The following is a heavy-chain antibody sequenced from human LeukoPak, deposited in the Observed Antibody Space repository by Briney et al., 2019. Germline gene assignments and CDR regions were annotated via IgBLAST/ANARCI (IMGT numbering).Heavy chain of an antibody. Sequence: SETLSLTCTVSAGSISSSSYFWGWIRQPPGKGPEWIGNIYYSGRTYYNPSLKSRVTISVDTSMNQFSLRLSSVTAADTAVYYCARGGPRYYYGSGSYSPGRDYWGQGTLVTVSS. CDR2: IYYSGRT. CDR3: ARGGPRYYYGSGSYSPGRDY. J-gene: IGHJ4*02. D-gene: IGHD3-10*01. V-gene: IGHV4-39*07. CDR1: AGSISSSSYF.